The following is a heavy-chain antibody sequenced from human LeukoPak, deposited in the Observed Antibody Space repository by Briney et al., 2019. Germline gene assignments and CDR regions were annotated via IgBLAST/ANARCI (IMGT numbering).Heavy chain of an antibody. CDR2: INFSGST. D-gene: IGHD2-15*01. J-gene: IGHJ4*02. V-gene: IGHV4-28*03. Sequence: PSETLSLTCAVSGYSISNSNWWGWIRQPPGKGLEYIGYINFSGSTSYNPSLKGRLTISVVTSKNQFSLKLSSVTAADTAVYYCARAPVGYCSGGTCKRYFDYWGQGTLVTVSS. CDR3: ARAPVGYCSGGTCKRYFDY. CDR1: GYSISNSNW.